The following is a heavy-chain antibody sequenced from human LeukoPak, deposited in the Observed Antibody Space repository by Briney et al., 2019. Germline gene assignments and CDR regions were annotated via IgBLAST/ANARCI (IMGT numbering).Heavy chain of an antibody. Sequence: NPSETLSLTCAVYGGSFSGYYWSWIRQPPGKGLEWIGEINHSGSTNYNPSLKSRVTISVDTSRNQFSLNLSSVTAADTAVYYCARDLGYYGSASFDCWGQGTLVTVSS. D-gene: IGHD3-10*01. J-gene: IGHJ4*02. CDR1: GGSFSGYY. CDR3: ARDLGYYGSASFDC. V-gene: IGHV4-34*01. CDR2: INHSGST.